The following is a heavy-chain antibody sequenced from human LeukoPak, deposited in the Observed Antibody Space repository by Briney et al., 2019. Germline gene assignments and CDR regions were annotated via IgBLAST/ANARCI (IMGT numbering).Heavy chain of an antibody. CDR3: AKARPRTLEVPTTEKKNGFVC. Sequence: PSETLSVSCAISGWSFSSYDLTWVRQPPGKGLEWIGEINHSGSTNYNPSLKSRVTISVDTSKNQFSLKLISVTAADTAVYYCAKARPRTLEVPTTEKKNGFVCGGQGTLVTVSS. J-gene: IGHJ5*01. CDR1: GWSFSSYD. V-gene: IGHV4-34*01. CDR2: INHSGST. D-gene: IGHD1-26*01.